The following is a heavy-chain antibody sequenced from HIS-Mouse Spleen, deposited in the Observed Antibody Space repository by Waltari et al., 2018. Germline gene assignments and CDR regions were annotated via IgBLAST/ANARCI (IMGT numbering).Heavy chain of an antibody. CDR3: AREIPYSSSWYDWYFDL. Sequence: QLQLQESGPGLVKPSATLSLTCTVPGCSISSSRYYWGWIRQPPGKGLEWIGSIYYSGSTYYNPSLKSRVTISVDTSKNQFSLKLSSVTAADTAVYYCAREIPYSSSWYDWYFDLWGRGTLVTVSS. J-gene: IGHJ2*01. CDR1: GCSISSSRYY. CDR2: IYYSGST. D-gene: IGHD6-13*01. V-gene: IGHV4-39*07.